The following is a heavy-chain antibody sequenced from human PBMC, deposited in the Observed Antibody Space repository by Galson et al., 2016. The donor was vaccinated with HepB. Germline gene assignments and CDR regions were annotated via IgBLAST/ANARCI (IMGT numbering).Heavy chain of an antibody. CDR3: ARNVGDNTFDF. Sequence: QSGAEVKKPGESLKISCKGSGYTFTTYWIGWVRQMPGKGLEWMGIVYPGDSDARYSPSFQGQVTMSADKSINTAYLQWSGLKASDSAMYYCARNVGDNTFDFWGQGTLATVSS. J-gene: IGHJ4*02. CDR1: GYTFTTYW. CDR2: VYPGDSDA. V-gene: IGHV5-51*01. D-gene: IGHD4-17*01.